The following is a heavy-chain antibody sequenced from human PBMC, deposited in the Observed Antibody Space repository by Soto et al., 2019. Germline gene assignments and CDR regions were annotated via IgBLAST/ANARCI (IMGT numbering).Heavy chain of an antibody. CDR1: GGSVNSDNFY. D-gene: IGHD2-21*01. CDR2: VFHIGNT. V-gene: IGHV4-61*01. CDR3: ARHHITVSPVFFYX. Sequence: SETLSLTCTVSGGSVNSDNFYWSWIRQPPGKGLELIGYVFHIGNTNYSPSLKSRVTMCIDTSRNQFSLRLSSVTAADTAVYFCARHHITVSPVFFYXWGRGNMVTVSX. J-gene: IGHJ4*01.